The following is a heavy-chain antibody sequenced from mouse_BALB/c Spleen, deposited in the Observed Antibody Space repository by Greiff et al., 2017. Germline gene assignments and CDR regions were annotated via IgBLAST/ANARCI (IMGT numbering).Heavy chain of an antibody. CDR1: GFTFSSYA. V-gene: IGHV5-9-4*01. CDR3: ARVHYYGSLDY. J-gene: IGHJ2*01. Sequence: EVMLVESGGGLVKPGGSLKLSCAASGFTFSSYAMSWVRQSPEKRLEWVAEISSGGSYTYYPDTVTGRFTISRDNAKNTLYLEMSSLRSEDTAMYYCARVHYYGSLDYWGQGTTLTVSS. D-gene: IGHD1-1*01. CDR2: ISSGGSYT.